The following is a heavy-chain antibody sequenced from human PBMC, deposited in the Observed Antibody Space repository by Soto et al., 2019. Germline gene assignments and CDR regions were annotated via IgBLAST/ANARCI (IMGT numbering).Heavy chain of an antibody. D-gene: IGHD3-3*01. CDR1: GFIFSGSA. CDR3: TRPYDFWSGYQQSGYYGMDV. J-gene: IGHJ6*02. CDR2: IRSKANSYAT. V-gene: IGHV3-73*01. Sequence: GGSLRLSCAASGFIFSGSAMHWVRQASGKGLEWVGRIRSKANSYATAYAASVKGRFTISRDDSKNTAYLQVNSLKTEDTAVYYCTRPYDFWSGYQQSGYYGMDVWGQGTTVTVSS.